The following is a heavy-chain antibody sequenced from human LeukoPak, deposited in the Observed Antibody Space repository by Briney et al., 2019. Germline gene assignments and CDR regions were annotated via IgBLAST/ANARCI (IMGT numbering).Heavy chain of an antibody. J-gene: IGHJ4*02. CDR3: ARHWDPIVLLPAAFDS. V-gene: IGHV4-39*01. D-gene: IGHD2-2*01. Sequence: SETLSLTCTVSGGSISSSTYYWGWIRQPPGKGLEWIGSIYDTGSTYYNPSLKSRVTISVDTSENQFSLKLSSVTAADTAVYYCARHWDPIVLLPAAFDSWGQGTLVTVSS. CDR1: GGSISSSTYY. CDR2: IYDTGST.